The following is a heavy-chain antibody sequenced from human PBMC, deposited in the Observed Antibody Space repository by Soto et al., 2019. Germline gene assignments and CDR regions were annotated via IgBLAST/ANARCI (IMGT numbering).Heavy chain of an antibody. J-gene: IGHJ6*02. D-gene: IGHD7-27*01. CDR3: ARPNRHYYYYGMDV. CDR1: GFTFSSYA. Sequence: QVQLVESGGGVVQPGRSLRLSCAASGFTFSSYAMHWVRQAPGKGLELGAVISYDGSNKYYADSVKGRLTISRDNSKNTLYLQMNSLRAEATVVYYCARPNRHYYYYGMDVWGQGTTVTVSS. CDR2: ISYDGSNK. V-gene: IGHV3-30-3*01.